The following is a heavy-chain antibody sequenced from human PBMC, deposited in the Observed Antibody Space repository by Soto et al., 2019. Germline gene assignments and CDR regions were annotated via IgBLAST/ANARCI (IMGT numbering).Heavy chain of an antibody. CDR2: IYYSGST. CDR1: GGSISSYY. J-gene: IGHJ3*02. Sequence: PSETLSLTCTVSGGSISSYYWSWIRQPLGKGLEWIGYIYYSGSTNYNPSLKSRVTISVDTSKNQFSLKLSPVTAADTAVYYCARDIGGYYYDSSGPLNAFDIWGQGTMVTVSS. CDR3: ARDIGGYYYDSSGPLNAFDI. D-gene: IGHD3-22*01. V-gene: IGHV4-59*01.